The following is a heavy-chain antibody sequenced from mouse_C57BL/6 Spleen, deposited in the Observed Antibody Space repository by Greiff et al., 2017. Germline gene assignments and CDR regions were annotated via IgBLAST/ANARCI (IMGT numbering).Heavy chain of an antibody. CDR2: ISGGGGNT. V-gene: IGHV5-9*01. CDR3: ARHYYGSTYRVYFDY. CDR1: GFTFSSYT. D-gene: IGHD1-1*01. J-gene: IGHJ2*01. Sequence: EVHLVESGGGLVKPGGSLKLSCAASGFTFSSYTMSWVRQTPEKRLEWVATISGGGGNTYYPDSVKGRFTISRDNAKNTLYLQMSSLRSADTALYYCARHYYGSTYRVYFDYWGQGTTLTVSS.